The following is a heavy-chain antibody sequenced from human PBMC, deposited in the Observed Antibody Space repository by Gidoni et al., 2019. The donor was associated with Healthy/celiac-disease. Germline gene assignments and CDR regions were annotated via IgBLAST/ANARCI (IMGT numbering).Heavy chain of an antibody. V-gene: IGHV4-34*01. CDR1: FSGYY. Sequence: FSGYYWSWIRQPPGKGLEWNGEINHSGSTNYNPSPKSRVTIPVDTSKNHFSWKLVPVPAPATSVFFCARGGKSRFLVLFAALDSWGQGTLFTVSS. CDR3: ARGGKSRFLVLFAALDS. D-gene: IGHD2-15*01. CDR2: INHSGST. J-gene: IGHJ4*02.